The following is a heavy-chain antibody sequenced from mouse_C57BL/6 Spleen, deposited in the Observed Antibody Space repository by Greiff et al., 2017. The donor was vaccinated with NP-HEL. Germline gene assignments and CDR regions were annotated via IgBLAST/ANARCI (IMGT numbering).Heavy chain of an antibody. Sequence: EVQLQESGPGLVKPSQSLSLTCSVTGYSITSGYYWNWIRQFPGNKLEWMGYISYDGSNNYNPSLKNRIPITRDTSKNQFFLKLNSVTTEDTATYYCAFYSNYEYFDVWGTGTTVTVSS. CDR3: AFYSNYEYFDV. J-gene: IGHJ1*03. CDR1: GYSITSGYY. CDR2: ISYDGSN. V-gene: IGHV3-6*01. D-gene: IGHD2-5*01.